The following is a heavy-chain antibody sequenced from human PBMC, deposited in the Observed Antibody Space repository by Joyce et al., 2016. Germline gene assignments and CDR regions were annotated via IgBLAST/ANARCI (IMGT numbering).Heavy chain of an antibody. D-gene: IGHD5-24*01. J-gene: IGHJ4*02. Sequence: VQLVESEGGLVQPGGSLRLSCEASGFIFSSYWMTWVRQAPGKGPEWLANIKQDGSEKYYVDSLKGRFTISRDNAKSSLYLQMNSLRADDTAVYYCTRTISATPGDYWGQGTLVTVSS. CDR2: IKQDGSEK. CDR1: GFIFSSYW. V-gene: IGHV3-7*04. CDR3: TRTISATPGDY.